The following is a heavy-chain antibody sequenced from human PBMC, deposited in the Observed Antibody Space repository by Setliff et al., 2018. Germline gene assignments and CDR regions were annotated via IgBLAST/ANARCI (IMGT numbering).Heavy chain of an antibody. Sequence: GASVKVSCKASGYTFTSYGINWVRQAPGQGLEWMGWISAYARKFQGRVTMTTDTPTNTAYMELRSLRSDDTAVYYCAKASVWVVDANCGSFDVWGQGTVVTVSS. J-gene: IGHJ3*01. CDR3: AKASVWVVDANCGSFDV. CDR1: GYTFTSYG. CDR2: ISA. D-gene: IGHD2-15*01. V-gene: IGHV1-18*01.